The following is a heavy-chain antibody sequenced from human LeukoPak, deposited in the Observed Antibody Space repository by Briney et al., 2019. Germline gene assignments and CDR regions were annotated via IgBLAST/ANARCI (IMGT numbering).Heavy chain of an antibody. CDR2: MNANSGNT. V-gene: IGHV1-8*01. CDR3: ARGASVYYDFWSGYPKRGAYFDY. D-gene: IGHD3-3*01. Sequence: ASVTVSCKASGYTFTSYDINWVRQAPGQGLEWMGWMNANSGNTDYAQKFQGRVTMTCNTSISTAYMELSSLRSEDTAVYYCARGASVYYDFWSGYPKRGAYFDYWGQGTLVTVSS. CDR1: GYTFTSYD. J-gene: IGHJ4*02.